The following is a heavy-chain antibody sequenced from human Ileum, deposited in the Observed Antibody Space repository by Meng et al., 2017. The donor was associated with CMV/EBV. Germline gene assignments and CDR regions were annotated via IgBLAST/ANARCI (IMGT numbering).Heavy chain of an antibody. Sequence: SLTSSAVGVGWIRQPTGKALEWLAFIYWDDDKRYNPSLRNRLTITKDVPRNQVVLTMTNIDPADTATYYCVHRKDYGGNWNGGSADFWGQGALVTVSS. CDR1: SLTSSAVG. J-gene: IGHJ4*02. D-gene: IGHD1-1*01. V-gene: IGHV2-5*02. CDR3: VHRKDYGGNWNGGSADF. CDR2: IYWDDDK.